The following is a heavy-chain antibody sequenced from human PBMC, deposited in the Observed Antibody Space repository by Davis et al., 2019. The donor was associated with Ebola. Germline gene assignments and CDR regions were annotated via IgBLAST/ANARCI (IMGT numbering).Heavy chain of an antibody. D-gene: IGHD3-10*01. CDR3: AKGAPLLWFGDDAFDI. CDR1: GFTFSSYA. CDR2: ISGSGGST. V-gene: IGHV3-23*01. J-gene: IGHJ3*02. Sequence: PGGSLRLSCAASGFTFSSYAMSWVRQAPGKGLEWVSAISGSGGSTYYADSVKGRFTISRDNSKNTLYLQMNSLRAEDTAVYYCAKGAPLLWFGDDAFDIWGQGTMVTVSS.